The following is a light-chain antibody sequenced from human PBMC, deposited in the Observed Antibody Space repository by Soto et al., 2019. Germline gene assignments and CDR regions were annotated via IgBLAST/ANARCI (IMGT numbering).Light chain of an antibody. CDR3: ETWDDSRKGV. CDR2: TNT. CDR1: TSNIESRT. V-gene: IGLV1-44*01. J-gene: IGLJ1*01. Sequence: QSVLTPPPSASRTPGQRIPISCSGSTSNIESRTVNWYQQVPGTAPRLLINTNTQRTSECPDRFSGSKSGASASLTIGGLRSEDATTYYYETWDDSRKGVFGTGTNANV.